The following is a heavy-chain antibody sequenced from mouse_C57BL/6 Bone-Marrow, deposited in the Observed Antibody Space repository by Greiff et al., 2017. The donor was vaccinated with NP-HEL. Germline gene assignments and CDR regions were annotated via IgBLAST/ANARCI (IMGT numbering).Heavy chain of an antibody. V-gene: IGHV1-63*01. J-gene: IGHJ2*01. D-gene: IGHD1-1*01. CDR3: ARSTVVGGYYFDY. Sequence: VQLQQSGAELVRPGTSVKMSCKASGYTFTNYWIGWAKQRPGHGLEWIGDIYPGGGYTNYNEKFKGKATLTADKSSSTAYMQFSSLTSEDSAIYYCARSTVVGGYYFDYWGQGTTLTVSS. CDR1: GYTFTNYW. CDR2: IYPGGGYT.